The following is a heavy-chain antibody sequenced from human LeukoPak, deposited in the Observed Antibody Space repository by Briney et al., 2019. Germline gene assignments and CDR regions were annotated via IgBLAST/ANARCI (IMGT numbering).Heavy chain of an antibody. CDR1: GYTFTGYY. J-gene: IGHJ2*01. V-gene: IGHV1-2*02. CDR2: INPNSGGT. CDR3: ARARGVVVPAAMPYWYFDL. Sequence: ASVKVSCKASGYTFTGYYMHWVRRAPGQGLEWMGWINPNSGGTNYAQKFQGRVTMTRDTSISTAYMELSRLRSDDTAVYYCARARGVVVPAAMPYWYFDLWGRGTLVTVSS. D-gene: IGHD2-2*01.